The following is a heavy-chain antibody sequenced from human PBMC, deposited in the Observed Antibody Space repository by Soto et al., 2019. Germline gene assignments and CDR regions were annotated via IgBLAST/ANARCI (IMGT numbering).Heavy chain of an antibody. CDR3: ARHYYDFWSGYPYDDFDI. CDR1: GYTFTGYY. V-gene: IGHV1-2*02. Sequence: QVQLVQSGAEVKKPGASVKVSCKASGYTFTGYYMHWVRQAPGQGLEWMGWINPNSGGTNYAQKFQGRVTMTRDTSISTAYMELSRLRSDDTAVYYCARHYYDFWSGYPYDDFDIWGQGTMVTVSS. D-gene: IGHD3-3*01. CDR2: INPNSGGT. J-gene: IGHJ3*02.